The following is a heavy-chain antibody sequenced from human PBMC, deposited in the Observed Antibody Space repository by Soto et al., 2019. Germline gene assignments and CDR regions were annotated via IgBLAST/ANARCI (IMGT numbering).Heavy chain of an antibody. D-gene: IGHD3-9*01. J-gene: IGHJ6*02. CDR2: SIPIFGTA. CDR3: ASHILRRQLADYYYGMDV. V-gene: IGHV1-69*01. Sequence: QVQLVQSGAEVKKPGSSVKVSCKASGGTFSSYAISWVRQAPGQGLEWMGGSIPIFGTANYAQKFQGRVTITADESTSTAYMELSSLRSEDTAVYYCASHILRRQLADYYYGMDVWGQGTTVTVSS. CDR1: GGTFSSYA.